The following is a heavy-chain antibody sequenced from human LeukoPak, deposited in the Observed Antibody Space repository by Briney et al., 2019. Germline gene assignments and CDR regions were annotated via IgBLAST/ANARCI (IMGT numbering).Heavy chain of an antibody. J-gene: IGHJ4*02. CDR2: ISYDGTIQ. Sequence: PGRSLRLSCAGSGFTFSDFALHWVRQAPGKGLEWVAAISYDGTIQYYVDSVKGRFTISRDDSKNTVYLQLSSLRHDDTGIYYCTRGRWWLPYWGQGTMVTVSS. CDR1: GFTFSDFA. CDR3: TRGRWWLPY. V-gene: IGHV3-30*04. D-gene: IGHD2-15*01.